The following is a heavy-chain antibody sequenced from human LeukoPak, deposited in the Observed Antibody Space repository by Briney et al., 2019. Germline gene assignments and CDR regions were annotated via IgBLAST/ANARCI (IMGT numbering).Heavy chain of an antibody. Sequence: SETLSLACAVSGGSISSSNWWSWVRPPPGKGLEWIGEIYHSGSTNYNPSLERRVTISVDKSKNQFSLNLSSVTAADTAVYYCARGGGYDSFDYWGQGTLVTVSS. J-gene: IGHJ4*02. V-gene: IGHV4-4*02. D-gene: IGHD5-12*01. CDR3: ARGGGYDSFDY. CDR1: GGSISSSNW. CDR2: IYHSGST.